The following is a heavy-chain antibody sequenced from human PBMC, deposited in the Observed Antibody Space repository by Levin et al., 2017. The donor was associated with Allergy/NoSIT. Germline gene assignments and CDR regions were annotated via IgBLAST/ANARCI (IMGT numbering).Heavy chain of an antibody. CDR3: ATPCVGDCSTPNDS. D-gene: IGHD2-21*01. V-gene: IGHV3-48*03. CDR2: ISSRGSMI. Sequence: GGSLRLSCAASGFTFSTYEMSWVRQAPGKGLEWLSYISSRGSMINYADSVKGRFTISRDNAKNSLYLQMNSLRAEDTAVYYCATPCVGDCSTPNDSWGQGTLVTVSS. J-gene: IGHJ4*02. CDR1: GFTFSTYE.